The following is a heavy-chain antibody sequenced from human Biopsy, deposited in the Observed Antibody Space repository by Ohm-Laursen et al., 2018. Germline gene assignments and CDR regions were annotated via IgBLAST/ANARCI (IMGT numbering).Heavy chain of an antibody. Sequence: TLSLTCTVSGGSITISSYYWGWIRQPPGKGLEWIAHIYYRGSTFYNPSLKSRVTISVDTSKKQFSLNLSSVTAADTAVYYCARLDYSNYGFDYWGQGTLVTVSS. J-gene: IGHJ4*02. V-gene: IGHV4-39*01. CDR2: IYYRGST. D-gene: IGHD4-11*01. CDR3: ARLDYSNYGFDY. CDR1: GGSITISSYY.